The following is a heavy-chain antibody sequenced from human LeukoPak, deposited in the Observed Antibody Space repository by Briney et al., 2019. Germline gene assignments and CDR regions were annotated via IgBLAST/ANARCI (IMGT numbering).Heavy chain of an antibody. D-gene: IGHD6-13*01. V-gene: IGHV3-21*01. CDR2: ISSSSSYI. CDR1: GFTFSSYS. CDR3: ARVAEAAAFDY. Sequence: GGSLRLSCAASGFTFSSYSMNWVRQAPGKGLEWVSSISSSSSYIYYADSVKGRITISRDNAKNSLYLQMNSLRAEDTAVYYCARVAEAAAFDYWGQGTLVTASS. J-gene: IGHJ4*02.